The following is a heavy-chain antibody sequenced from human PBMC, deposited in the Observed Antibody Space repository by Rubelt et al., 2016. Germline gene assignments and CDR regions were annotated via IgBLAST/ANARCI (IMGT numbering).Heavy chain of an antibody. CDR1: GFTVSSNY. D-gene: IGHD1-1*01. Sequence: EVQLLESGGGLIQPGGSLRLSCAASGFTVSSNYMSWVRQAPGKGLEWVSSIRSSSTYMYYADSVKGRFTISRDDAKKSLYMQMKSRRAEDTAVYYCARDVQWVYRGTDYWGQGTLVTVSS. CDR2: IRSSSTYM. CDR3: ARDVQWVYRGTDY. J-gene: IGHJ4*02. V-gene: IGHV3-21*01.